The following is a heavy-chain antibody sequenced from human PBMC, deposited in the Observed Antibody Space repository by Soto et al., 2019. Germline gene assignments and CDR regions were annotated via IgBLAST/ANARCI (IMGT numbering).Heavy chain of an antibody. V-gene: IGHV4-61*08. Sequence: QVQLQESGPGLVKPSETLSLTCIVSGGSVSNDAYYWSWIRQPPGKGLEWIGYIYHSGSTYYNPSLTSRVTISADTSANQFSLKVSSVTAADTAVYYCARLGIGWEFPFDYWGQGTQVNVSS. CDR1: GGSVSNDAYY. D-gene: IGHD1-26*01. CDR2: IYHSGST. CDR3: ARLGIGWEFPFDY. J-gene: IGHJ4*02.